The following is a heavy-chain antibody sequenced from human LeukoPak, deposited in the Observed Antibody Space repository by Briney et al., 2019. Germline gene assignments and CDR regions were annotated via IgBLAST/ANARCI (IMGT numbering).Heavy chain of an antibody. CDR2: ISSSSSYI. D-gene: IGHD3-10*01. CDR3: ARDPNYGSGSYDY. Sequence: GGSLRLSCAASGFTFSSYSMNWVRQAPGKGLEWVSSISSSSSYIYYADSVKGRFTISRDNAKNSLYLQMTSLRAEDTAVYYCARDPNYGSGSYDYWGQGTLVTVSS. CDR1: GFTFSSYS. V-gene: IGHV3-21*01. J-gene: IGHJ4*02.